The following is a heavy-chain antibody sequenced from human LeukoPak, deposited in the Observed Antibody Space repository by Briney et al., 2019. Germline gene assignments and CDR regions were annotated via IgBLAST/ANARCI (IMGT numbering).Heavy chain of an antibody. V-gene: IGHV3-48*02. Sequence: PGGSLRLSCAASGFTFSSYSMNWVRQAPGQGLEWVSYISSSSSTIYYAESVKCRFTISRDNAKNSLYLQMNSLRDEDTAVYYCARVGREWFGVPFDYWGQGTLVTVSS. CDR2: ISSSSSTI. D-gene: IGHD3-10*01. J-gene: IGHJ4*02. CDR3: ARVGREWFGVPFDY. CDR1: GFTFSSYS.